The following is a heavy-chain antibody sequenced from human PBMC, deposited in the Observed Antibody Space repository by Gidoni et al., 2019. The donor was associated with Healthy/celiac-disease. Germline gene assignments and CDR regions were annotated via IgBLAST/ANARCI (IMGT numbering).Heavy chain of an antibody. V-gene: IGHV1-69*04. Sequence: QVQLVQSGAEVKKPGSSVKVSCKASGGPFRSYAISWVLQAPGQGLEWMGRIIPILGIANYAKKFQGRVTITADKSTSTAYMELSSLRSEDTAVYYCARDQAAAAGPPWFDPWGQGTLVTVSS. D-gene: IGHD6-13*01. CDR2: IIPILGIA. CDR1: GGPFRSYA. J-gene: IGHJ5*02. CDR3: ARDQAAAAGPPWFDP.